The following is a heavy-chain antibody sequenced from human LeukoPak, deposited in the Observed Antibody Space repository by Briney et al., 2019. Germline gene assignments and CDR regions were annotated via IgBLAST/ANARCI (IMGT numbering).Heavy chain of an antibody. Sequence: PGGSLRLSCAASGFTFSSYGTYWVRQAPGKGLEWVAFIRYDGSNKYYTDSVKGRFTVSRDSSKNTLYLQMNSLRPDDTAVYYCAKGYPVDYYDTSGFDYWGQGTLVTVSS. V-gene: IGHV3-30*02. D-gene: IGHD3-22*01. CDR2: IRYDGSNK. CDR3: AKGYPVDYYDTSGFDY. J-gene: IGHJ4*02. CDR1: GFTFSSYG.